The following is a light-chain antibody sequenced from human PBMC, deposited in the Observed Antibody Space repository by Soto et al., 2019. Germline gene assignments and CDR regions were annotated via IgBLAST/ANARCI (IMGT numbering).Light chain of an antibody. J-gene: IGKJ4*01. V-gene: IGKV3-20*01. CDR1: QSVRSNY. CDR3: QQYASSPLT. CDR2: GAS. Sequence: EIVLTQSPGTLSLSSGERATLSCRASQSVRSNYLAWYQQKPGQARRLLIYGASSGATGSPDRFGGSGSGTDFTLTISRLAPEDFAVYYCQQYASSPLTFGGGTKVEIK.